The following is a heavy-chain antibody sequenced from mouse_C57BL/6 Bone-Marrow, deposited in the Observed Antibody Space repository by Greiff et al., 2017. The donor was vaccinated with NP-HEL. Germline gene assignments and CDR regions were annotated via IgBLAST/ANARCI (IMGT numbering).Heavy chain of an antibody. Sequence: QVQLQQSGPELVKPGASVKISCKASGYAFSSSWMNWVKQRPGKGIEWIGRIYPGDGDTNYNGKFKGKATRTADKSSSTAYMQLSSLTSEDSAVYFCARYDYDGFAYWGQGTLVTVSA. CDR3: ARYDYDGFAY. J-gene: IGHJ3*01. CDR2: IYPGDGDT. CDR1: GYAFSSSW. V-gene: IGHV1-82*01. D-gene: IGHD2-4*01.